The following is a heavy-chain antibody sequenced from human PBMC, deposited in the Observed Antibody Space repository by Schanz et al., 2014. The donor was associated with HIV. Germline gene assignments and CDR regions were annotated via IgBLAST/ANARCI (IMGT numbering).Heavy chain of an antibody. Sequence: EVQLLESGGGLVQPGGSLRLSCVASGFTFNNYAMTWVRQAPGRGLEWVSAISGGGGSTYYADSVKGRFTISRDNSKNTVYLQMNSLRAEDTAIYYCARSPDWAGTDAFDIWGQGTMVTVSS. J-gene: IGHJ3*02. CDR3: ARSPDWAGTDAFDI. V-gene: IGHV3-23*01. D-gene: IGHD6-19*01. CDR2: ISGGGGST. CDR1: GFTFNNYA.